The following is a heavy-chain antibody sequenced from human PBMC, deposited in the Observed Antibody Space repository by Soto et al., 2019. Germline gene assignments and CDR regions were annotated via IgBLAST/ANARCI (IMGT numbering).Heavy chain of an antibody. CDR2: IDPSDSYT. Sequence: GESLKISCKGSGYSFTSYWISWVRQMPGKGLEWMGRIDPSDSYTRYSPSFQGQVTISADKSISTAYLQWSSLKASDTAMYYCARRNYYGMDVWGQGTTVTVSS. V-gene: IGHV5-10-1*04. CDR1: GYSFTSYW. CDR3: ARRNYYGMDV. J-gene: IGHJ6*02.